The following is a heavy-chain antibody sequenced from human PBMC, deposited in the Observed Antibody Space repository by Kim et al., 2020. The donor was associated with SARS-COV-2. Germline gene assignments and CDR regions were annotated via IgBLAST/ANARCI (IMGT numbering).Heavy chain of an antibody. Sequence: ADSVKGRFTNTRDNSRNPLYLQMTSLGDEDTAVYYCANDLIVAGIAKYFQSWGQGTLVTVSS. CDR3: ANDLIVAGIAKYFQS. V-gene: IGHV3-23*01. J-gene: IGHJ1*01. D-gene: IGHD6-19*01.